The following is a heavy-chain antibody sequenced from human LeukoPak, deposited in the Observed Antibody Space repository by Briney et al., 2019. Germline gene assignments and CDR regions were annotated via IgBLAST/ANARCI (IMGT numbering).Heavy chain of an antibody. Sequence: PGRSLRLSCAASGFSFSNYGMHWVRQAPGKGLEWVSYISSSGSTIYYADSVKGRFTISRDNAKNSLYLQMDSLRVDDTAVYYCGRELAHAFDIWGQGTMVTVSS. V-gene: IGHV3-48*04. CDR2: ISSSGSTI. J-gene: IGHJ3*02. CDR1: GFSFSNYG. CDR3: GRELAHAFDI.